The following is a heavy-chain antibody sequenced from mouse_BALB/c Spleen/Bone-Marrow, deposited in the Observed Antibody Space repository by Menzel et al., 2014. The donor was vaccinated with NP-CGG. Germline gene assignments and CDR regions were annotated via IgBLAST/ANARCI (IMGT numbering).Heavy chain of an antibody. J-gene: IGHJ2*01. D-gene: IGHD1-2*01. V-gene: IGHV3-8*02. CDR1: GDSIXSGY. CDR3: TRDYYGH. Sequence: EVMLVESGPSLVKPSQTLSLTCSVTGDSIXSGYWNWIRKFPGNKLEYMGYISYSGNTYYNPSLISRISITRDTSKNQYYLQLNSVTTEDTATYYCTRDYYGHWGQGTTLTVSS. CDR2: ISYSGNT.